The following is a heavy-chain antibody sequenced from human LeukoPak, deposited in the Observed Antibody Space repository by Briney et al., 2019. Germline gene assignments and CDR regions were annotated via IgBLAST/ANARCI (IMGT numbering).Heavy chain of an antibody. Sequence: GGTLRLSCAASGFTFSSYAMSWARRAPGKGRGWVSVISVSGGSTYYADSVKGRFTISRDNSKNTLYLQMNSLRAEDTAVYYCAKVALRTTYYYDSSGYCDYWGQGTLVTVSS. CDR2: ISVSGGST. J-gene: IGHJ4*02. D-gene: IGHD3-22*01. CDR1: GFTFSSYA. V-gene: IGHV3-23*01. CDR3: AKVALRTTYYYDSSGYCDY.